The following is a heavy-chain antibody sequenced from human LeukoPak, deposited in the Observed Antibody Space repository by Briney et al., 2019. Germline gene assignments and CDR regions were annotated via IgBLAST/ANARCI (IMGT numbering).Heavy chain of an antibody. D-gene: IGHD2-21*02. Sequence: GGSLRLSCAASGFTFSSYAMTWFRQAPGKGLEWVSAISGSGGSTYYADSVKGRFTISRDNSKNTLYLQMNSLRAEDTAVYYCAPPPMVVTHGSGKYYFDYWGQGTLVTVSS. J-gene: IGHJ4*02. V-gene: IGHV3-23*01. CDR2: ISGSGGST. CDR3: APPPMVVTHGSGKYYFDY. CDR1: GFTFSSYA.